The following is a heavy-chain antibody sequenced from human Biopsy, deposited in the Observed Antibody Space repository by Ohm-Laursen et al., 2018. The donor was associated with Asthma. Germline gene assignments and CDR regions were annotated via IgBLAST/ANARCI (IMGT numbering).Heavy chain of an antibody. CDR2: IMTAFGTT. D-gene: IGHD6-19*01. CDR1: GGTFCNFA. CDR3: ARCQVGYSSGWSLLLKKIYYSGMDV. V-gene: IGHV1-69*01. Sequence: SSVKVSCKAPGGTFCNFAISWVRQAPGQGLEWLGGIMTAFGTTNYAQKFQGRVTITADESTSTAYMEVTSLRSEDTAIYYCARCQVGYSSGWSLLLKKIYYSGMDVWGQGTAVTVSS. J-gene: IGHJ6*02.